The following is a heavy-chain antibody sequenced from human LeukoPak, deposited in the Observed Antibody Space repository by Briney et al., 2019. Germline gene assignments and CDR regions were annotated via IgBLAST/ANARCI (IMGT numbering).Heavy chain of an antibody. CDR2: ISPYNGNT. J-gene: IGHJ4*02. V-gene: IGHV1-18*04. D-gene: IGHD3-16*02. CDR1: GYTFTSYG. Sequence: ASVKVSCKASGYTFTSYGISWVRQAPGQGLEWMGSISPYNGNTKYTERLQGRVIMTTDTSTRTAYMELRSLRSDDTAVFYCARVQYDYTWGSYRPYFDSWGQGTLVTVSS. CDR3: ARVQYDYTWGSYRPYFDS.